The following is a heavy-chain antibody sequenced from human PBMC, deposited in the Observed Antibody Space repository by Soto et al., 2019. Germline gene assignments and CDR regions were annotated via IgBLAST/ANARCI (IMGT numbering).Heavy chain of an antibody. CDR3: ARGSPITIFGVEGEDGDY. CDR2: ISSSSSYI. V-gene: IGHV3-21*01. Sequence: EVQLVESGGGLVKPGGSLRLSCAASGFTFSSYSMNWVRQAPGKGLEWVSSISSSSSYIYYADSVKGRFTISRDNAKNSLYLQMNSLRAEDTAVYYCARGSPITIFGVEGEDGDYWGQGTLVTVSS. CDR1: GFTFSSYS. J-gene: IGHJ4*02. D-gene: IGHD3-3*01.